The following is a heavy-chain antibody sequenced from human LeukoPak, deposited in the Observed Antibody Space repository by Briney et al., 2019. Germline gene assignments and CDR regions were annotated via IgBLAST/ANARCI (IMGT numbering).Heavy chain of an antibody. V-gene: IGHV4-34*01. CDR2: INHSGST. J-gene: IGHJ4*02. Sequence: PSETLSLTCAVYGGSFSGYYWSWIRQPPGKGLEWIGEINHSGSTNYNPSLKSRVTISVDTSKNQFSLKLSSVTAADTAVYYCARGHWEQDTSSYAYWGQGSLVTVSS. CDR3: ARGHWEQDTSSYAY. CDR1: GGSFSGYY. D-gene: IGHD3-16*01.